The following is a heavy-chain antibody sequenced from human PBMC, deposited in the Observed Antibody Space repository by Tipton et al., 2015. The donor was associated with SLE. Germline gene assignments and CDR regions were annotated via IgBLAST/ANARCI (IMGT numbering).Heavy chain of an antibody. V-gene: IGHV4-61*02. D-gene: IGHD1-26*01. CDR2: IYSNGAT. J-gene: IGHJ5*02. CDR1: GVSIMSGGYY. CDR3: ARDLGSPGNWFDP. Sequence: TLSLTCNVSGVSIMSGGYYWTWIRQPAGRGLEWIGRIYSNGATNYNPPLMSRVTMSVDTPKNQFSLKLTSVTAADTAVYYCARDLGSPGNWFDPWGQGTLVTVSS.